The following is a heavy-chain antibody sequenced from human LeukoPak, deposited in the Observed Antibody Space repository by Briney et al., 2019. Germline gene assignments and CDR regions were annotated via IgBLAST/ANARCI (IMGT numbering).Heavy chain of an antibody. CDR2: TYYRSKWYN. V-gene: IGHV6-1*01. CDR1: GDSVSSNSAA. D-gene: IGHD3-10*02. Sequence: SQTLSLTCAISGDSVSSNSAAWNWIWQSPARGLEWLGRTYYRSKWYNDYAVSVKSRITINPDTSRNQFSLQLESVTPDDTAMYYCTRTGMFADSWGQGTLVTVSS. J-gene: IGHJ4*02. CDR3: TRTGMFADS.